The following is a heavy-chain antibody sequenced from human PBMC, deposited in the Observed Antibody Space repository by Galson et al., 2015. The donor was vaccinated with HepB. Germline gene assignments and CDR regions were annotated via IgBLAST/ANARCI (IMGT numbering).Heavy chain of an antibody. D-gene: IGHD3-22*01. V-gene: IGHV1-69*04. CDR1: GGTFSSYA. J-gene: IGHJ2*01. CDR2: IIPILGIA. Sequence: SVKVSCKASGGTFSSYAISWVRQAPGQGLEWMGRIIPILGIANYAQKFQGRVTITADKSTSTAYMELSSLRSEDTAVYYCAREGDREAPKYYYDSSGYYSTYWYFDLWGRGTLVTVSS. CDR3: AREGDREAPKYYYDSSGYYSTYWYFDL.